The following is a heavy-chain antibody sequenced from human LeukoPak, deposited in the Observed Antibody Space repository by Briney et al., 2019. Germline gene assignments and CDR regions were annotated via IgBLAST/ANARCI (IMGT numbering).Heavy chain of an antibody. V-gene: IGHV1-18*01. CDR3: ARDGPHIEVGAPDY. J-gene: IGHJ4*02. D-gene: IGHD1-26*01. Sequence: GASVKVSCKASGYAFTSYGISWVRQAPGQGLEWMGWISAYNGNTDYAQKLQGRVTMTTDTSTSTAYMELRSLRSDDTAVYYCARDGPHIEVGAPDYWGQGTLVTVSS. CDR2: ISAYNGNT. CDR1: GYAFTSYG.